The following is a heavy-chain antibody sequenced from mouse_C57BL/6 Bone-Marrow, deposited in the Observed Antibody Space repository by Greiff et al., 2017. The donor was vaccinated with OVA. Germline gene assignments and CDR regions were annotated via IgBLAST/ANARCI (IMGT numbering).Heavy chain of an antibody. D-gene: IGHD2-4*01. J-gene: IGHJ3*01. Sequence: QVQLKESGPGLVQPSQSLSITCTVSGFSLTSYGVHWVRQSPGKGLEWLGVIWSGGSTDYNAAFISRLSISKDNSKSQVFLKMNSLQADDTAIDYCARRGLRRGFAYWGQGTLVTVSA. CDR3: ARRGLRRGFAY. CDR2: IWSGGST. CDR1: GFSLTSYG. V-gene: IGHV2-2*01.